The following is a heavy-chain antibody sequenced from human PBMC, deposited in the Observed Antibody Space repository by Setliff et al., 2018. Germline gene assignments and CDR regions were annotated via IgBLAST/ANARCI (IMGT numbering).Heavy chain of an antibody. D-gene: IGHD3-10*01. J-gene: IGHJ4*02. CDR1: GDTFSTYA. CDR3: SRLVRFCTRTVCQRLSGDDY. CDR2: ISPYSGNT. Sequence: GASVKVSCKASGDTFSTYALSWVRQAPGQGLEWMGWISPYSGNTYYAPKFQGRITMTTDTSTTTAYMELRSLRSDDTAVYFCSRLVRFCTRTVCQRLSGDDYWGQGTLVTVSS. V-gene: IGHV1-18*01.